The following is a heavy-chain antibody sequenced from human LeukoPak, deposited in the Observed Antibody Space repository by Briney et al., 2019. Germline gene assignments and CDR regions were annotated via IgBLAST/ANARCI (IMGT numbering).Heavy chain of an antibody. J-gene: IGHJ5*02. Sequence: SETLSLTCTVSGGSISSSSYFWGWIRQPPGKGLELIGSIYYSGSAYYNPYLKSRVTISVDSSKNQFSLKLSSVTAADTAVYYCARLAREFDPWGQGTLVTVSS. CDR2: IYYSGSA. CDR3: ARLAREFDP. CDR1: GGSISSSSYF. V-gene: IGHV4-39*01.